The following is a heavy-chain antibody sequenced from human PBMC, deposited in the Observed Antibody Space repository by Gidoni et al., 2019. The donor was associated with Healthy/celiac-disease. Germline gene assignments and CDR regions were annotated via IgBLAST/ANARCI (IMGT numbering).Heavy chain of an antibody. CDR2: IYTSGST. CDR3: ARDWYSSGVGFDP. Sequence: QVQLQASGPGLVKPSATLSLTCTVSGGSISSYYRSWIRQPAGKGLEWIGRIYTSGSTNYNPSLKSRVTMSVDTSKNQFSLKLSSVTAADAAVYYCARDWYSSGVGFDPWGQGTLVTVSS. D-gene: IGHD6-25*01. J-gene: IGHJ5*02. V-gene: IGHV4-4*07. CDR1: GGSISSYY.